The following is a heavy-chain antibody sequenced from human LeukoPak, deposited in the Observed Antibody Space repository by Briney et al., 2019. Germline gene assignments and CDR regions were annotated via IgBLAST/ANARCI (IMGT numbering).Heavy chain of an antibody. CDR2: IWYDGSNK. D-gene: IGHD5-12*01. J-gene: IGHJ4*02. CDR3: ARGGARVATIRVDH. V-gene: IGHV3-33*01. CDR1: GFTFSSYG. Sequence: GGSLRLSCAASGFTFSSYGMHWVRQAPGKGLEWVAVIWYDGSNKYYADSVKGRFTISRDNSKNTLYLQMNSLRAEDTAVYYCARGGARVATIRVDHWGQGSLVTVSS.